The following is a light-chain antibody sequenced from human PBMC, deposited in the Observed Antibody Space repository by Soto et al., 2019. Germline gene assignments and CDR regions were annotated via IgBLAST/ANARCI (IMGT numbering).Light chain of an antibody. CDR2: DVS. Sequence: QSALTQPASVSGSPGQSITISCTGNSSDVGAYNFVAWYQQHPGKTPKLMIYDVSNRPSGVSNRFSGSKSGNTASLTSSGLQAEDEADYYCGSYTTSSSSGVFGGGTKLTVL. V-gene: IGLV2-14*01. CDR3: GSYTTSSSSGV. J-gene: IGLJ3*02. CDR1: SSDVGAYNF.